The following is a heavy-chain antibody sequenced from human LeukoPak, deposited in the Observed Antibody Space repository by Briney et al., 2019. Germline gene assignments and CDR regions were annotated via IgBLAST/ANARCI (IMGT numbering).Heavy chain of an antibody. CDR2: IYYSGST. J-gene: IGHJ5*02. D-gene: IGHD2-2*01. Sequence: PSETLSLTCTVSGGSISSSSYYWGWIRQPPGKGLEWIGSIYYSGSTYYNPSLKSRVTISVDTSKNQFFLKLSSVTAADTAVYYCARDAFIVVVPAAISNWFDPWGQGTLVTVSS. CDR1: GGSISSSSYY. V-gene: IGHV4-39*07. CDR3: ARDAFIVVVPAAISNWFDP.